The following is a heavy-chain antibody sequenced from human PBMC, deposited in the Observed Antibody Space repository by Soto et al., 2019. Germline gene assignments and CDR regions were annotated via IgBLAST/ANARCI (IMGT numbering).Heavy chain of an antibody. CDR3: ARDGRDIVLMANYYYGMDV. Sequence: ASVKVSCKASGGTFSSYAISWVRQAPGQGLEWMGGIIPIFGTANYAQKFQGRVTITADESTSTAYMELSSLRSEDTAVYYCARDGRDIVLMANYYYGMDVWGQGTTVTVSS. J-gene: IGHJ6*02. D-gene: IGHD2-8*01. CDR1: GGTFSSYA. V-gene: IGHV1-69*13. CDR2: IIPIFGTA.